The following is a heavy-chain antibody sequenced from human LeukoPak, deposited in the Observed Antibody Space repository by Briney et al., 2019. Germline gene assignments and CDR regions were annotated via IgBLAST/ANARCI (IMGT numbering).Heavy chain of an antibody. J-gene: IGHJ4*02. CDR1: EFTFSSYS. D-gene: IGHD1-26*01. Sequence: GGSLRLSCAASEFTFSSYSMNWVRQAPGKGLEWVSSISGGGSYIYYADSVKGRFTISRDNAKNSLYLQMNSLRAEDTAVYYCARGRQGSYLLISDDYWGQGTLVTVSS. CDR2: ISGGGSYI. V-gene: IGHV3-21*01. CDR3: ARGRQGSYLLISDDY.